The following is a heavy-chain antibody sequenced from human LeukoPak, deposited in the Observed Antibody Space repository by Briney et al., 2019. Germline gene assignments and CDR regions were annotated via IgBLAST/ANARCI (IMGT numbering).Heavy chain of an antibody. CDR3: ARPRYYYDSSGREFDY. D-gene: IGHD3-22*01. CDR1: GGSISSYY. V-gene: IGHV4-59*01. Sequence: SETLSLTCTVSGGSISSYYWSWIRQPPGKGLEWIGYIYYSGSTNYNPSLKSRVTISVDTSKNQFSLKLSSVTAADTAVYYCARPRYYYDSSGREFDYWGQGTLVTVSS. J-gene: IGHJ4*02. CDR2: IYYSGST.